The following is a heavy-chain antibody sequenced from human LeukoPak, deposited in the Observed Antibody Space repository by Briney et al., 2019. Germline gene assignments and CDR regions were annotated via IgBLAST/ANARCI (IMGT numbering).Heavy chain of an antibody. CDR2: VRIKAVGGTA. D-gene: IGHD1-26*01. CDR1: GLNFGGYT. CDR3: VGEGDTEY. V-gene: IGHV3-49*04. Sequence: GRSLRLSCTTSGLNFGGYTMNWVRQFPGKGLEWIGFVRIKAVGGTAEYTASVKGRFTISRDDSKSTAYLQMNSLTTEDTAMYYCVGEGDTEYWGQGSLVTVSS. J-gene: IGHJ4*02.